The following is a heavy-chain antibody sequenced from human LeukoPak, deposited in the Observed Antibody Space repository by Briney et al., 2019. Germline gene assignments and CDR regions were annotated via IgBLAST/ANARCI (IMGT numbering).Heavy chain of an antibody. CDR2: IYHSGST. CDR1: GGSISSSNW. Sequence: SETLSLTCAVSGGSISSSNWWSWVRQPPGKGLEWIGEIYHSGSTSYNPSLKSRVTISVDKSKNQFSLKLSSVTAADTAVYYCARDGPSTRSDYYYMDVWGKGTTVTVSS. J-gene: IGHJ6*03. CDR3: ARDGPSTRSDYYYMDV. D-gene: IGHD4-11*01. V-gene: IGHV4-4*02.